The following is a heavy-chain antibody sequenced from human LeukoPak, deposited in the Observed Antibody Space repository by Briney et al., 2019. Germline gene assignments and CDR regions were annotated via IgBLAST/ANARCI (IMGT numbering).Heavy chain of an antibody. D-gene: IGHD3-22*01. CDR1: GFAFSRYW. CDR2: IKQDGGEK. CDR3: ARVEGGHYDSGTFDY. Sequence: GGSLRLSCAGSGFAFSRYWMSWVRQAPGKGLGWVANIKQDGGEKYYGDSVKGRFTISRDNAKNSLYLQLNSLRAEDTAVYFCARVEGGHYDSGTFDYWGQGSLVTVSS. J-gene: IGHJ4*02. V-gene: IGHV3-7*01.